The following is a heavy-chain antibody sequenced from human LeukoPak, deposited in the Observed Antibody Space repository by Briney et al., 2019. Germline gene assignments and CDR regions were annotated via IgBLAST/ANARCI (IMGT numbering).Heavy chain of an antibody. CDR3: AKDSGGSYSPYFDY. V-gene: IGHV1-2*02. Sequence: ASVKVSCKASGYTFTGYYMHWVRQAPGQGLEWMGWINPNNDGTNYAQKFQGRVTMTRDTSINTAYMELSRLRSDDTAVYYCAKDSGGSYSPYFDYWGQGTLVTVSS. CDR1: GYTFTGYY. J-gene: IGHJ4*02. CDR2: INPNNDGT. D-gene: IGHD1-26*01.